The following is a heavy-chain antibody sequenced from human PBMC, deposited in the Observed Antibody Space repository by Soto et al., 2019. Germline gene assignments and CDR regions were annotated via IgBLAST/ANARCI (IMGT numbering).Heavy chain of an antibody. V-gene: IGHV4-31*03. D-gene: IGHD5-12*01. Sequence: QVQLQESGPGLMKPSQTLSLTCTVSGGSISSSGYYWNWIRQHPGKGLEWIGYIYNPALKSRVTISVDTSKNQFSLKLSSVTAEDTAVYYCARMLGATIFDYWGQGTLVTVSS. J-gene: IGHJ4*02. CDR3: ARMLGATIFDY. CDR1: GGSISSSGYY.